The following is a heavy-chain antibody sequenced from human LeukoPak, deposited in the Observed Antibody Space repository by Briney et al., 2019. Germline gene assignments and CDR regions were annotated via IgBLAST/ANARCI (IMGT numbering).Heavy chain of an antibody. CDR1: GYTFTGYY. CDR3: AVVGAARTANAFDI. Sequence: ASVKVSCEASGYTFTGYYMHWVRQAPGQGLEWMGWINPNSGGTYYAQKFQGRVTMTRDTSISTAYMELSRLRSDDTAVYYCAVVGAARTANAFDIWGQGTMVTVSS. V-gene: IGHV1-2*02. D-gene: IGHD1-26*01. J-gene: IGHJ3*02. CDR2: INPNSGGT.